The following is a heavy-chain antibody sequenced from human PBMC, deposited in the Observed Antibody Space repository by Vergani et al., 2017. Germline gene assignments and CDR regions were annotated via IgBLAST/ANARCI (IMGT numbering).Heavy chain of an antibody. V-gene: IGHV2-5*08. CDR3: AHRRGGSFDY. J-gene: IGHJ4*02. CDR2: IYWDDDK. Sequence: QESGPGLVKPSETLSLTCTVSGGSISSSNWWSWVRQPPGKALEWLALIYWDDDKRYSPSLKSRLTITKDTSKNQVVLTMTTMDPVDTATYYCAHRRGGSFDYWGQGTLVTVSS. CDR1: GGSISSSNW.